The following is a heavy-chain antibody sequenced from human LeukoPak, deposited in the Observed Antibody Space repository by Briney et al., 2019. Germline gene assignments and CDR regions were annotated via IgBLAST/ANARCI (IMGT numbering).Heavy chain of an antibody. Sequence: PGGSLRLSCAASGFTFSTYGMHWVRQAPGKGPEWLTDIWYDGSNKYYTDSVKGRFTISRDNSKNTLYLQMSSLRAEDTAVYYCARDSNSYGSGATIDYWGQGTLVTVSS. J-gene: IGHJ4*02. CDR3: ARDSNSYGSGATIDY. CDR1: GFTFSTYG. V-gene: IGHV3-33*01. D-gene: IGHD3-10*01. CDR2: IWYDGSNK.